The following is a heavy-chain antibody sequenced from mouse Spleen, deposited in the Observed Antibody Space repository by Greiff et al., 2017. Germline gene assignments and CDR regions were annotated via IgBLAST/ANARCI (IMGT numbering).Heavy chain of an antibody. CDR1: GYTFTNYW. Sequence: QVQLKQSGAELVRPGTSVKMSCKASGYTFTNYWIGWAKQRPGHGLEWIGDIYPGGGYTNYNEKFKGKATLTADKSSSTAYMQFSSLTSEDSAIYYCARLNDYAMDYWGQGTSVTVSS. J-gene: IGHJ4*01. V-gene: IGHV1-63*01. CDR2: IYPGGGYT. CDR3: ARLNDYAMDY.